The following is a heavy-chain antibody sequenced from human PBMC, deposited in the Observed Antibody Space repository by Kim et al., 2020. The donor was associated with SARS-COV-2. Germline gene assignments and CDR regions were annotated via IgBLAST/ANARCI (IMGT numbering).Heavy chain of an antibody. CDR1: GYSFTSYW. V-gene: IGHV5-10-1*01. CDR3: ARHLIDSSGYYSPRRLYDY. D-gene: IGHD3-22*01. CDR2: IDPSDSYT. J-gene: IGHJ4*02. Sequence: GESLKISCKGSGYSFTSYWISWVRQMPGKGLEWMGRIDPSDSYTNYSPSFQGHVTISADKSISTAYLQWSSLKASDTAMYYCARHLIDSSGYYSPRRLYDYWGQGTLVTVSS.